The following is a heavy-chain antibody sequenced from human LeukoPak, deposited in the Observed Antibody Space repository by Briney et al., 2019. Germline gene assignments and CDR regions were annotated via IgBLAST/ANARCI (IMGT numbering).Heavy chain of an antibody. J-gene: IGHJ3*02. V-gene: IGHV3-7*01. CDR2: IKQDGSEK. D-gene: IGHD6-19*01. Sequence: GGSLRLSCAASGFTFSSYWMSWVRQAPGKGLEWVANIKQDGSEKYYVDSVKGRFTISRDNAKNSLYLQMNSLRAEDTAVYYCARETSEQWLADDAFDIWGQGTMVTVSS. CDR3: ARETSEQWLADDAFDI. CDR1: GFTFSSYW.